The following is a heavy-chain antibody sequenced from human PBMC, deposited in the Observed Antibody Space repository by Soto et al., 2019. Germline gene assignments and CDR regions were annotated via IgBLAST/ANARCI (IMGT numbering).Heavy chain of an antibody. V-gene: IGHV1-18*01. D-gene: IGHD3-9*01. CDR3: ARDRLHLVSDAFDI. J-gene: IGHJ3*02. Sequence: GASVKVSCKASGYTFTSYGISWVRQAPGQGLEWMGWISAYNGSTNYAQKLQGRVTMTTDTSTSTAYMALRSLRSDDTAVYYCARDRLHLVSDAFDIWGQGTMVTVSS. CDR1: GYTFTSYG. CDR2: ISAYNGST.